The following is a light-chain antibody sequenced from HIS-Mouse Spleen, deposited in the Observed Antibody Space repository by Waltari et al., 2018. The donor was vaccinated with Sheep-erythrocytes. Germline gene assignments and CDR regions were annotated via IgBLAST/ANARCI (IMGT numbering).Light chain of an antibody. CDR1: QSLLHSNGYNY. V-gene: IGKV2-28*01. CDR3: QQFNSYPLT. CDR2: LGS. J-gene: IGKJ4*01. Sequence: DIVMTQSPLSLPVTPGEPASISCRSSQSLLHSNGYNYLDWYLQKPGQSQQLLIYLGSNRASGVPDRFSGSGAGTDFTLTISSLQPEDFATYYCQQFNSYPLTFGGGTKVEIK.